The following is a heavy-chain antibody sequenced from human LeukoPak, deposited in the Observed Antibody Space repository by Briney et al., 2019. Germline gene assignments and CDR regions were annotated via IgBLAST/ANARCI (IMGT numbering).Heavy chain of an antibody. J-gene: IGHJ4*02. CDR3: ASPNCSGGSCYFNS. V-gene: IGHV4-61*03. D-gene: IGHD2-15*01. Sequence: YIYYRRSTNYNPSLKSRVPISVDPSKNHFSLKLSSVTAADTAVYSCASPNCSGGSCYFNSWGQGTLVTVSS. CDR2: IYYRRST.